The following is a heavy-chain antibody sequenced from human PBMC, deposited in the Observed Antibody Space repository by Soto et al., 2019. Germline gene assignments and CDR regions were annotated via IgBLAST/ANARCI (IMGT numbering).Heavy chain of an antibody. J-gene: IGHJ4*02. D-gene: IGHD6-6*01. Sequence: PGESLKISCKASGFIFTSYWLSWVRQMPGKGLEWMGMLNPKDSFANYSPSFRGHVTMTRDTSTRTAYMEVSRLTSDDTAVYYCARSLSTIGGRPDSWGQGTLVTVSS. CDR1: GFIFTSYW. CDR3: ARSLSTIGGRPDS. V-gene: IGHV5-10-1*01. CDR2: LNPKDSFA.